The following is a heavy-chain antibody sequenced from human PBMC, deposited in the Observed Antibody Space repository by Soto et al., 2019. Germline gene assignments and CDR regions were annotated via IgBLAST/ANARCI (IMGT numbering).Heavy chain of an antibody. CDR2: IRSNTFGGTT. CDR1: GFTFGDYA. J-gene: IGHJ6*02. CDR3: TANHCILTNCYIPHDMDV. D-gene: IGHD2-2*02. V-gene: IGHV3-49*05. Sequence: EVQLVESGGGLVKPGRSLRLSCTASGFTFGDYAINWFRQAPGQGLEWVGFIRSNTFGGTTEYAASVTGRFTISRDDSKSIAYLQMNGLKTGDTAVYYCTANHCILTNCYIPHDMDVWGQGTTVTVSS.